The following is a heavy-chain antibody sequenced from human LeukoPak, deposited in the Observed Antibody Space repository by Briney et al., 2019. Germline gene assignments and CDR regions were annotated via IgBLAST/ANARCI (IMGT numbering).Heavy chain of an antibody. Sequence: GGSLRLPCAVSGFTVSSNYMSWVRQAPGKGLEWVSVIYSGGNTYYADSVKGRFTISRDNSKNTLYLQMNGLRAEDTAVYYCARDRFGYGGNSGLWGQGTLVTVSS. V-gene: IGHV3-66*01. CDR3: ARDRFGYGGNSGL. CDR1: GFTVSSNY. J-gene: IGHJ4*02. D-gene: IGHD4-23*01. CDR2: IYSGGNT.